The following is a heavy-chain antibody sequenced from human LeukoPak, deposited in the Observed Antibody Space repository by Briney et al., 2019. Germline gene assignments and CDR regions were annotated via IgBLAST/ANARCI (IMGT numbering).Heavy chain of an antibody. CDR2: TSSSDDGT. CDR3: ARAPVTSCRGAFCYPFDL. CDR1: GFTFSSYA. Sequence: PGGSLRLSCAASGFTFSSYAMSWVRQVPGKGLEWVSATSSSDDGTYHADSVRGRFTIYGDNFRNTLYLQMNRLRVEDAALYYCARAPVTSCRGAFCYPFDLWGQGVLVTVSS. V-gene: IGHV3-23*01. J-gene: IGHJ4*02. D-gene: IGHD2-21*01.